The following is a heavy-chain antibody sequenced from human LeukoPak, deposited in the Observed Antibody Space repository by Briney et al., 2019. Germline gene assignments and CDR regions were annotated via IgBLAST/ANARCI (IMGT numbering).Heavy chain of an antibody. CDR2: IYYSGST. D-gene: IGHD5-24*01. Sequence: PSETLSLTCTVSGGSISSSSYYWGWIRQPPGKGLEWIGSIYYSGSTYYNPSLKSRVTISVDTSKNQFSLKLSSVTAADTAVYYCARGRITGHDAFDIWGQGTMVTVSS. J-gene: IGHJ3*02. CDR3: ARGRITGHDAFDI. CDR1: GGSISSSSYY. V-gene: IGHV4-39*01.